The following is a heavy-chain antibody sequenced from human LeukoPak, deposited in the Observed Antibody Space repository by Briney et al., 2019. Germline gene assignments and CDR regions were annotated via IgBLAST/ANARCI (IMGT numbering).Heavy chain of an antibody. CDR2: INHSGST. CDR3: ARGGWVVTATWFDP. Sequence: SETLSLTCAVYGGSFSGYYWSWIRQPPGKGLEWIGEINHSGSTNYNPSLKSRVTISVDTSKNQFSLKLSSVSAADTAVYYCARGGWVVTATWFDPWGQGTLVTVSS. D-gene: IGHD2-21*02. CDR1: GGSFSGYY. J-gene: IGHJ5*02. V-gene: IGHV4-34*01.